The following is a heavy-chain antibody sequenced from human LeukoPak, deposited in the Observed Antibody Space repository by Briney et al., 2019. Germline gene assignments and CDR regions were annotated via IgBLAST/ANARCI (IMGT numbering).Heavy chain of an antibody. CDR2: INSGSRTI. D-gene: IGHD3-10*01. CDR1: GFTFSSYS. Sequence: GGSLRLSCAASGFTFSSYSMNWVRQAPGKGLEWVSYINSGSRTIYYSDSVKGRLTISRDNAKNSLYLQMNSLRAEDTAVYYCARDPDYYGSGSYLFGYWGQGTLVTVSS. V-gene: IGHV3-48*01. CDR3: ARDPDYYGSGSYLFGY. J-gene: IGHJ4*02.